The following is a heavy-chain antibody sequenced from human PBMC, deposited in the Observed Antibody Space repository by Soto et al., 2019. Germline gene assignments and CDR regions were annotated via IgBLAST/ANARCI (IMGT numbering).Heavy chain of an antibody. D-gene: IGHD5-18*01. Sequence: ASVKVSCKASGGTFSSYAISWVRQAPGQGLEWMGGIIPIFGTANYAQKFQGRVTITADESTSTAYMELSSLRSEDTAVYYCARPNKDTAMVYDAFDIWGQGTMVTVSS. J-gene: IGHJ3*02. CDR1: GGTFSSYA. V-gene: IGHV1-69*13. CDR2: IIPIFGTA. CDR3: ARPNKDTAMVYDAFDI.